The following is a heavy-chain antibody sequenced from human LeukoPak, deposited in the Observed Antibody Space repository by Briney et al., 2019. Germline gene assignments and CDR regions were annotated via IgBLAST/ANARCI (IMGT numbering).Heavy chain of an antibody. CDR3: AKGLPSPTYYYDSSGYYYVSPFDY. Sequence: GGSLRLSCAASGFTFSNYAMNWVRQAPGKGLEWVSAISGSGGSTYYADSVKGRFTISRDNSKNTLYLQMNSLRAEDTAVYYCAKGLPSPTYYYDSSGYYYVSPFDYWGQGTLVTVSS. V-gene: IGHV3-23*01. J-gene: IGHJ4*02. CDR1: GFTFSNYA. D-gene: IGHD3-22*01. CDR2: ISGSGGST.